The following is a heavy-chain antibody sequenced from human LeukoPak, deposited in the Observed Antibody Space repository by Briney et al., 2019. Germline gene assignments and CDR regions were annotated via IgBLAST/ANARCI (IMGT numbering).Heavy chain of an antibody. D-gene: IGHD3-22*01. V-gene: IGHV4-30-4*08. Sequence: PSQTLSLTCTVSGGSISSGDYYWSWIRQPPGKGLEWIGYIYYSGSTYYNPSLKSRVTISVDTSKNQFSLKLSSVTAADTAVYYCARLREEVYDSSGYYPHPWGQGTLVTVSS. CDR1: GGSISSGDYY. J-gene: IGHJ5*02. CDR3: ARLREEVYDSSGYYPHP. CDR2: IYYSGST.